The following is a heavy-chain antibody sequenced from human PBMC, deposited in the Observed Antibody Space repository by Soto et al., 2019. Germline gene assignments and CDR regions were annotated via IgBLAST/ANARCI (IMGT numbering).Heavy chain of an antibody. CDR3: ARIPSSQMEYVPWYFDR. Sequence: EVQLVESGGHLIQPGGSLRLSCAASGFTFSRNYMSWVRQPPGEGLEWVATIYSGGNTYYADSVKGRFTISRDNSKNTLDLQMNSLGAEDTAVDYRARIPSSQMEYVPWYFDRCGRGTLVIVSS. CDR1: GFTFSRNY. V-gene: IGHV3-53*01. D-gene: IGHD1-1*01. CDR2: IYSGGNT. J-gene: IGHJ2*01.